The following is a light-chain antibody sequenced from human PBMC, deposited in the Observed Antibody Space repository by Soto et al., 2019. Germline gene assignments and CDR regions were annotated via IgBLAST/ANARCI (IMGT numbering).Light chain of an antibody. Sequence: QSVLTQPASVSGSPGQSITISCTGTSSDIGSYNRVSWYQQPPGTAPKLIIYEVNNRPSGVPDRFSGSKSGNTASLTISGLQAEDEADYYCNSFTTSGTYVFGTWTKVTVL. CDR2: EVN. CDR3: NSFTTSGTYV. J-gene: IGLJ1*01. V-gene: IGLV2-18*02. CDR1: SSDIGSYNR.